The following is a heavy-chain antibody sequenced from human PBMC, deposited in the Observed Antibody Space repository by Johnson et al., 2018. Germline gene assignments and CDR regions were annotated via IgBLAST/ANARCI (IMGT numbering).Heavy chain of an antibody. J-gene: IGHJ6*02. D-gene: IGHD3-9*01. V-gene: IGHV3-23*04. CDR3: KKITDLLPGYPPGVGMDV. Sequence: VQLVESGGGLVQPGGSLRLSCAASGFNFRKYAMSWVRQAPGKGLEWVSVISSGGNTDYADSVKGRFIISRENSMNTLYLQINSLRAADTAVYYCKKITDLLPGYPPGVGMDVWGQGTTVTVSS. CDR1: GFNFRKYA. CDR2: ISSGGNT.